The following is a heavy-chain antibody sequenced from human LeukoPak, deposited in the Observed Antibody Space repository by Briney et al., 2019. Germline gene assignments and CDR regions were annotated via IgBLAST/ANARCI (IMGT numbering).Heavy chain of an antibody. D-gene: IGHD6-19*01. V-gene: IGHV3-48*03. J-gene: IGHJ4*02. CDR2: ISSSGSTR. Sequence: GGSLRLSCAASGFTFSSYEMNWVRQAPGKGLEWVSYISSSGSTRTYADSVKGRFTISRDNAKNSLYLEMNSLRAEDTAVYYCAREIVSTVAGNFDYWGQGTLVTVSS. CDR3: AREIVSTVAGNFDY. CDR1: GFTFSSYE.